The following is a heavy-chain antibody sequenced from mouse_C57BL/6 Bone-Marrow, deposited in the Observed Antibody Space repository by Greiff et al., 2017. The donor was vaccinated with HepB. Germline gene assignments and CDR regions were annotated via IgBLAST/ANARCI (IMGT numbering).Heavy chain of an antibody. CDR2: INYDGSST. V-gene: IGHV5-16*01. Sequence: EVKVVESEGGLVQPGSSMKLSCTASGFTFSDYYMAWVRPVPEKGLEWVANINYDGSSTYYLDSLKSRFIISRDNAKNILYLQMSSLKSEDTATYYCARAITTVVARYFDVWGTGTTVTVSS. CDR3: ARAITTVVARYFDV. CDR1: GFTFSDYY. D-gene: IGHD1-1*01. J-gene: IGHJ1*03.